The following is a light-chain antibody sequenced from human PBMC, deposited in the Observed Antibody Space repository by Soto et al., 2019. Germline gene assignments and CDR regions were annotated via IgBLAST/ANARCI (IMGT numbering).Light chain of an antibody. J-gene: IGKJ2*01. CDR1: QPINKW. CDR3: QEYNSDGPYT. Sequence: DIQLIQSPSTLAASVGDRVTMTCRASQPINKWLAWYQQKPGKAPDLLISDASTLESRVPSRFRGSGSGTEFTLIISSLQTEDVATYYCQEYNSDGPYTFGQGTKLEIK. CDR2: DAS. V-gene: IGKV1-5*01.